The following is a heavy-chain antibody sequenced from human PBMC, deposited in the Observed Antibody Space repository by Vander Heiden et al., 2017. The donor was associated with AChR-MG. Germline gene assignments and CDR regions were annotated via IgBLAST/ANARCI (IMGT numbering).Heavy chain of an antibody. J-gene: IGHJ6*02. D-gene: IGHD3-22*01. CDR1: GGTFSSYA. CDR3: ARAGGDSSGYYYSYYYYGMDV. CDR2: IIPIFGTA. V-gene: IGHV1-69*06. Sequence: QVQLVQSGAEVKKPGSSVKVSCKASGGTFSSYAISWVRQAPGQGLEWMGGIIPIFGTANYARKFQGRVTITANKSTSTAYMELSSLRSEDTAVYYCARAGGDSSGYYYSYYYYGMDVWGQGTTVTVSS.